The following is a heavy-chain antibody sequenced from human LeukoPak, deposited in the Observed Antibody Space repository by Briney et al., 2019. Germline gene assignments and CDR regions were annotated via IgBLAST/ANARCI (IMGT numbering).Heavy chain of an antibody. Sequence: SETLSLTXTVSGGSISSYYWSWIRQSPGKGLEWIGYFYYSGSTDYNPSLKSRVTISVDTSKNQFSLNLSSVTAADTAVYYCARDSSAHFDYWGQGTLVTVSS. CDR3: ARDSSAHFDY. CDR2: FYYSGST. J-gene: IGHJ4*02. CDR1: GGSISSYY. V-gene: IGHV4-59*13.